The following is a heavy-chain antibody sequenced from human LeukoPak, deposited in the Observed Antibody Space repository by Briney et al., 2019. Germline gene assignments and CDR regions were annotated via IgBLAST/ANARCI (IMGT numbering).Heavy chain of an antibody. Sequence: GGSLRLSCAASGFTFDDYAMHWVRHAPGKGLEWVSGISWNGGSIGYADSVKGRFTISRDNAKNSLYLQMNSLRAEDMALYYCAKDNYDILTGYFDYWGQGTLVTVSS. D-gene: IGHD3-9*01. CDR2: ISWNGGSI. CDR3: AKDNYDILTGYFDY. V-gene: IGHV3-9*03. CDR1: GFTFDDYA. J-gene: IGHJ4*02.